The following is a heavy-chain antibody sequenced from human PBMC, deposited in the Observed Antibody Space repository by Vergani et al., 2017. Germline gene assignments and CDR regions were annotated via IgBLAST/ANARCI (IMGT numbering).Heavy chain of an antibody. V-gene: IGHV4-34*01. CDR1: GGSFSGYY. Sequence: QVQLQQWGAGLLKPSETLSLTCAVYGGSFSGYYWSWIRQPPGKGLEWIGEINHSGSTNYNPSLKSRVTISVDTSKNQFSLKLSSVTAADTAVYYCAKDKWGQATMIVVVPDYWGQGTLVTVSS. CDR3: AKDKWGQATMIVVVPDY. CDR2: INHSGST. D-gene: IGHD3-22*01. J-gene: IGHJ4*02.